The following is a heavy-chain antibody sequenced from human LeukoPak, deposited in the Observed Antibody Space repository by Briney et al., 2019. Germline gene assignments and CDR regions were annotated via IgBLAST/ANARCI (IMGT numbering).Heavy chain of an antibody. J-gene: IGHJ3*02. CDR1: GFTFSSYG. CDR3: ARANHGSGTNYKGDAFDI. D-gene: IGHD3-10*01. CDR2: IWNDGSKK. Sequence: GGSLRLSCAASGFTFSSYGMHWVRQAPGKGLEWVAVIWNDGSKKYYADSVKGRFTVSRDDSKNTLDLQMNSLRAEDTAVYYCARANHGSGTNYKGDAFDIWGQGTLVTVSS. V-gene: IGHV3-33*01.